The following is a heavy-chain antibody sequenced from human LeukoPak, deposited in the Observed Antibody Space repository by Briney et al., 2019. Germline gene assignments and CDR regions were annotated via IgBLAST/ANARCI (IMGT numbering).Heavy chain of an antibody. CDR3: ARGFSSTCVDY. D-gene: IGHD6-13*01. CDR1: GFSFSSYG. J-gene: IGHJ4*02. CDR2: IRYDGNNR. V-gene: IGHV3-33*08. Sequence: PGGSLRLSCAASGFSFSSYGMHWVRQAPGKGLEWVAVIRYDGNNRYYADSVRGRFAISRDNSKNTLYLQMNSLRADDTALYYCARGFSSTCVDYWGQGTLVSVFS.